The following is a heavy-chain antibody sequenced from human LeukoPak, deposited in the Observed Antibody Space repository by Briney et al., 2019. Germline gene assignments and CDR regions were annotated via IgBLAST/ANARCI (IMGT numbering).Heavy chain of an antibody. CDR2: IKQDGSEK. D-gene: IGHD2-2*01. Sequence: PGGSLRLSCAASGFTFSTYWMSWVRQAPGKGLEWVANIKQDGSEKYYVDSVKGRFTISRDSAKNSLYLQMNSLRAEDTAVYYCARVGSWGDIVVVPADYWGQGTLVTVSS. CDR3: ARVGSWGDIVVVPADY. CDR1: GFTFSTYW. V-gene: IGHV3-7*01. J-gene: IGHJ4*02.